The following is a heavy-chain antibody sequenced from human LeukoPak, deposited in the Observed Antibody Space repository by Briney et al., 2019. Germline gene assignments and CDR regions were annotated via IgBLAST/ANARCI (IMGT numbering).Heavy chain of an antibody. D-gene: IGHD5-12*01. CDR2: ISSSTSYT. CDR1: GFTFSDYY. Sequence: GGSLRLSCAASGFTFSDYYMSWIRQAPGKGLEWVSYISSSTSYTHYADSVKGRFTISRDNAKSSLYLQMNSLRAEDTAVYYCARSVATTIYYFDYWGQGTLVTVSS. V-gene: IGHV3-11*06. J-gene: IGHJ4*02. CDR3: ARSVATTIYYFDY.